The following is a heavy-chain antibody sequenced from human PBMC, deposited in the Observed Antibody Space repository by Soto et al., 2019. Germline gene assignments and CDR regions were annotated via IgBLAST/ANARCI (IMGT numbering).Heavy chain of an antibody. Sequence: PSETLSLTCTVSGGSISSGDYYWNWIRQPPGKGLEWIGEASHTGGTNYNPSLESRVTISVDRSRNQLSLKLTSVSAADTAVYYCARSRNLEVWGPGTTVTVSS. V-gene: IGHV4-61*08. CDR1: GGSISSGDYY. CDR2: ASHTGGT. CDR3: ARSRNLEV. J-gene: IGHJ6*02. D-gene: IGHD1-1*01.